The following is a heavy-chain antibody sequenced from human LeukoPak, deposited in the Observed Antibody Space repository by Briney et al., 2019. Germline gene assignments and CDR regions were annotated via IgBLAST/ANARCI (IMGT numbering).Heavy chain of an antibody. CDR1: GGSISSNHW. Sequence: SGTLSLTCAVSGGSISSNHWWTWVRQPPGKGLEWIGEIYHSGSTNQNPSLKSRLTISVDKSKNQFSLKLSSATTADTAVYYCARRNGYPFFDSWGQGTLVTVSS. CDR3: ARRNGYPFFDS. CDR2: IYHSGST. V-gene: IGHV4-4*02. D-gene: IGHD5-18*01. J-gene: IGHJ4*02.